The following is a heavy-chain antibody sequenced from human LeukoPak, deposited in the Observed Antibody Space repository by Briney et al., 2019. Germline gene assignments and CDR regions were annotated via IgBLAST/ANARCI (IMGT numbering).Heavy chain of an antibody. CDR3: ARQEDYYDSSGYSRFVTDY. J-gene: IGHJ4*02. CDR2: IYPGDSDT. D-gene: IGHD3-22*01. CDR1: GYSFTSYW. Sequence: PGESLKISCKGSGYSFTSYWIGWVRQMPGKGLEWMGIIYPGDSDTRYSPSFQGQVTISVDKSISTAYLQWSSLKASDTAMYYCARQEDYYDSSGYSRFVTDYWGQGTLVTVSS. V-gene: IGHV5-51*01.